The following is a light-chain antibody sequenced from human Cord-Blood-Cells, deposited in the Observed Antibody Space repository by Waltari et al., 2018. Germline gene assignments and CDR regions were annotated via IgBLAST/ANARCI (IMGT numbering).Light chain of an antibody. CDR3: EQYTSYSHT. J-gene: IGKJ2*01. V-gene: IGKV1-5*01. Sequence: DIQMTQYPSTLSASVGDRFTITCRASQSISRWFHWDQQKPGKAAKLLIYDACRLDSGVPARFSGSGFVTECTLAISSLQPHDFATNYCEQYTSYSHTCGQGTKLEIK. CDR2: DAC. CDR1: QSISRW.